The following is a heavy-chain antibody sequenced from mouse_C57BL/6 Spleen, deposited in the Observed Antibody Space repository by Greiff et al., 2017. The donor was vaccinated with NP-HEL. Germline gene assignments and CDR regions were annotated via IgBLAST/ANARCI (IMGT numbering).Heavy chain of an antibody. CDR3: ARLLRPYAMDY. CDR2: ISSGSSTI. Sequence: EVQLVESGGGLVKPGGSLKLSCAASGFTFSDYGMHWFRQAPEKGLEWVAYISSGSSTIYYADTVKGRFTISRDNAKNTLFLQMTSLRSEDTAMYYCARLLRPYAMDYWGQGTSVTVSS. J-gene: IGHJ4*01. CDR1: GFTFSDYG. V-gene: IGHV5-17*01. D-gene: IGHD1-2*01.